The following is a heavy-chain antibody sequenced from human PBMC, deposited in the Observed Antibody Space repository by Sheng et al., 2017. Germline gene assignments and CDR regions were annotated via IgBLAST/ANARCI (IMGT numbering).Heavy chain of an antibody. CDR2: IWYDGSNK. V-gene: IGHV3-33*01. J-gene: IGHJ5*02. CDR1: GFTFSSYG. D-gene: IGHD3-3*01. Sequence: QVQLVESGGGVVQPGRSLRLSCAASGFTFSSYGMHWVRQAPGKGLEWVAVIWYDGSNKYYADSVKGRFTISRDNSKNTLYLQMNSLRAEDTAVYYCARNGRDFGVVDNWFDPWGQGTLVTVSS. CDR3: ARNGRDFGVVDNWFDP.